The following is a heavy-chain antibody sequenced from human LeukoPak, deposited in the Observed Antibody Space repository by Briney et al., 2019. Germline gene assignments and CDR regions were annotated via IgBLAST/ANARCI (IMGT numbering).Heavy chain of an antibody. V-gene: IGHV1-18*01. D-gene: IGHD3/OR15-3a*01. CDR2: ISAYSGNT. CDR1: GYTFTSYG. CDR3: AIRIADDLIRFDY. J-gene: IGHJ4*02. Sequence: GASVKVSCKASGYTFTSYGISWVRQAPGQGLGWMGWISAYSGNTNYAQKLQGRVTMTTDTSTSTAYMELRSLRSDDTAVYYCAIRIADDLIRFDYWGQGTLVTVSS.